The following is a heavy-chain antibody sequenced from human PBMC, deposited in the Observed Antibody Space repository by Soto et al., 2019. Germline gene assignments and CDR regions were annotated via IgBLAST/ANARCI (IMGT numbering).Heavy chain of an antibody. CDR2: TYYRSKWNY. CDR3: VRQPLGTLALYGMDV. J-gene: IGHJ6*02. CDR1: GDSVSAHSAA. V-gene: IGHV6-1*01. Sequence: SQTLSLTCAISGDSVSAHSAAWNWIRQSPSRGLEWLGRTYYRSKWNYHYAESVKSRMTITPDASNNHFSLQLNSVTPEDTAVYYCVRQPLGTLALYGMDVWGQGTTVTVSS. D-gene: IGHD6-6*01.